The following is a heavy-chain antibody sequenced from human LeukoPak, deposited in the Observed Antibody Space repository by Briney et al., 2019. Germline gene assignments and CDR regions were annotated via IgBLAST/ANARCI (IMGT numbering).Heavy chain of an antibody. D-gene: IGHD3-3*01. CDR3: AREVAQYYDFWSGYYYYYGVDV. Sequence: GASVKVSCKASGYTFTSYAMNWVRQAPGQGLEWMGWINTNTGNPTYAQGFTGRFVFSLDTSVSTAYLQISSLKAEDTAVYYCAREVAQYYDFWSGYYYYYGVDVWGQGTTVTVSS. J-gene: IGHJ6*02. V-gene: IGHV7-4-1*02. CDR2: INTNTGNP. CDR1: GYTFTSYA.